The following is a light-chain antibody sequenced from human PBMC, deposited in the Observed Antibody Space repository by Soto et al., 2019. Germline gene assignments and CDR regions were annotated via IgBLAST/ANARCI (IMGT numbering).Light chain of an antibody. V-gene: IGLV1-40*01. CDR2: NSN. J-gene: IGLJ1*01. CDR3: QSYDSSLSGYV. CDR1: SSNIGAGYD. Sequence: QSELKHAPSVSGAPGERVPIFCTGSSSNIGAGYDVHWYQQLPGTAPKLLIYNSNNRPSGVPDRFSGSKSGTSASLAITGLQAEDEADYYCQSYDSSLSGYVFGTGTKVTVL.